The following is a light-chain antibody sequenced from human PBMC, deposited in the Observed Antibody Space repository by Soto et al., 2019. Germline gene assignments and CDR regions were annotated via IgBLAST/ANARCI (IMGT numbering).Light chain of an antibody. CDR3: QQYGSSPPYT. Sequence: ELLLTQSPGTLSLSPGERATLSCRASQSVRSSYLAWYQQKPGQAPRLLIYGASSRATGIPDRFSGSGSGTDFTLTISRLEPEDFAVYYCQQYGSSPPYTFGQGTKLEIK. J-gene: IGKJ2*01. V-gene: IGKV3-20*01. CDR1: QSVRSSY. CDR2: GAS.